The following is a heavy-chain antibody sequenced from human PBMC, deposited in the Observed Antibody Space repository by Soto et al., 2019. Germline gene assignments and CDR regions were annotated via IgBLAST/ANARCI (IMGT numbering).Heavy chain of an antibody. CDR3: ARAEMAQQLTKWAFDI. CDR1: GGTFSSYA. J-gene: IGHJ3*02. CDR2: IIPIFGTA. V-gene: IGHV1-69*01. Sequence: QVQLVQSGAEVKKPGSSVKVSCKASGGTFSSYAISWVRQAPGQGLEWMGGIIPIFGTANYAQKFQGRVTLTADESTSTAYMELSSLRSEDTAVYYCARAEMAQQLTKWAFDIWGQGTMVTVSS. D-gene: IGHD1-1*01.